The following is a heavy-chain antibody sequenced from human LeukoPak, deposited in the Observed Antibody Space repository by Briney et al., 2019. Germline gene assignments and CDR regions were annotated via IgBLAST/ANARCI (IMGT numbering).Heavy chain of an antibody. CDR2: ISGSGDST. V-gene: IGHV3-23*01. CDR3: AKDRWKVDSGSYSYYYGMDV. D-gene: IGHD1-26*01. Sequence: GKSLRLSCAASGFTFSSYAMSWVRQAPGKGLEWVSGISGSGDSTYYADSVKGRFTIARDNSKNTLYLQMNSLRAEDTAVYYCAKDRWKVDSGSYSYYYGMDVWGQGTTVTVSS. J-gene: IGHJ6*02. CDR1: GFTFSSYA.